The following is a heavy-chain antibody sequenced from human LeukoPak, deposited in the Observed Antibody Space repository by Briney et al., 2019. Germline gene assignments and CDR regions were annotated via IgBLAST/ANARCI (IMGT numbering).Heavy chain of an antibody. D-gene: IGHD4-11*01. J-gene: IGHJ4*02. CDR3: ARYSDYWGYFDY. V-gene: IGHV4-59*08. Sequence: SETLSLTCTVSGGSISSYYWSWIRQPPGKGLEWIGYIYYSGSTNYNPSLKSRVTISVDTSKNQFSLKLSSVTAADTAVYYCARYSDYWGYFDYWGQGTLVTVSS. CDR1: GGSISSYY. CDR2: IYYSGST.